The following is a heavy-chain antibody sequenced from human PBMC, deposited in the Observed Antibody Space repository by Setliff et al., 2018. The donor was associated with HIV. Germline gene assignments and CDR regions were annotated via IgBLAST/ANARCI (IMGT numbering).Heavy chain of an antibody. CDR3: ARGIEIWYGSSGYYNAFDI. J-gene: IGHJ3*02. CDR1: GYTLTELS. Sequence: ASVKVSCKVSGYTLTELSRHWVRQAPGKGLEWMGGFDPEDGETIYAQKFQGRVTMTEDISTDTAYMELRRLRSEDTAVYYCARGIEIWYGSSGYYNAFDIWGQGTMVTVS. V-gene: IGHV1-24*01. D-gene: IGHD3-22*01. CDR2: FDPEDGET.